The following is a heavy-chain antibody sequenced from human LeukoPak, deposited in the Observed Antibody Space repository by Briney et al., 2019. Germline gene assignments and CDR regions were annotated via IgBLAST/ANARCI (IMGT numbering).Heavy chain of an antibody. V-gene: IGHV3-53*01. Sequence: PGGSLRLSCAASGFTVSSNYMSWVRQAPGKGLEWVSVIYSGGSTYYADSVKGRFTISRDNSKNTLYLQMNSLRAEDTAVYYCARVGGYYDSSGYYFSYWGQGTLVTVSS. CDR1: GFTVSSNY. D-gene: IGHD3-22*01. CDR3: ARVGGYYDSSGYYFSY. CDR2: IYSGGST. J-gene: IGHJ4*02.